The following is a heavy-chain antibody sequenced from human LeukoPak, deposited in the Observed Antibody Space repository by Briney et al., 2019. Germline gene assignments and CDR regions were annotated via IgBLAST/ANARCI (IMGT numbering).Heavy chain of an antibody. D-gene: IGHD5-18*01. CDR2: IFYSGHT. Sequence: SETLSLTCTVSGVSISTISYYWVWIRQPPGKVLDWIGNIFYSGHTYYSPSLRRRVTISLDTSKNQFSLKLNSVTAADTDLYYCARENGYRYDYWGQGTLVTVSS. CDR1: GVSISTISYY. CDR3: ARENGYRYDY. V-gene: IGHV4-39*07. J-gene: IGHJ4*02.